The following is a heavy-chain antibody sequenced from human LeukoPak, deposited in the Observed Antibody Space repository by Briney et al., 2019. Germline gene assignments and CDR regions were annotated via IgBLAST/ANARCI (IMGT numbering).Heavy chain of an antibody. Sequence: GGSLRLSCAASGFTFSSYAMSWVRQAPGKGLEWVSTISGSGGSTYYADSVKGRFTISRDNSKNTLYLQMNSLRAEDTAVYYCAKVPTYYYDSRGEHYFDYWGQGTLVTVSS. CDR1: GFTFSSYA. CDR3: AKVPTYYYDSRGEHYFDY. D-gene: IGHD3-22*01. J-gene: IGHJ4*02. V-gene: IGHV3-23*01. CDR2: ISGSGGST.